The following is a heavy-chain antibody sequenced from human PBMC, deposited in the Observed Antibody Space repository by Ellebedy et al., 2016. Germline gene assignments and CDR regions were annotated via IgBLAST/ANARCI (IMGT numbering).Heavy chain of an antibody. CDR1: GFTFSSYC. CDR2: INSDGSST. V-gene: IGHV3-74*01. D-gene: IGHD2-8*01. Sequence: GESLKISXAASGFTFSSYCMHWVRQAPGKGLVWVSRINSDGSSTSYADSVKGRFTISRDNAKNTLYLQMDSLTVEDTAVYYCTRDGSEWSRDYWGQGTLVTVSS. J-gene: IGHJ4*02. CDR3: TRDGSEWSRDY.